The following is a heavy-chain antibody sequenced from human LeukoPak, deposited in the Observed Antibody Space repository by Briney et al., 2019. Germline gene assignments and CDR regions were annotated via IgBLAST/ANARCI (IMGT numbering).Heavy chain of an antibody. V-gene: IGHV3-23*01. CDR2: ISGSADST. D-gene: IGHD2-15*01. CDR3: AKGRGFCSGGSCYYYYYIDV. Sequence: PGGSLRLSCAASGFTFSSYAMSWVRQAPGKGLEWVSGISGSADSTYYADSVKGRFTISRDNSKNTLFLQMNSLRAEDTALYVGAKGRGFCSGGSCYYYYYIDVWGKGTTVTVSS. J-gene: IGHJ6*03. CDR1: GFTFSSYA.